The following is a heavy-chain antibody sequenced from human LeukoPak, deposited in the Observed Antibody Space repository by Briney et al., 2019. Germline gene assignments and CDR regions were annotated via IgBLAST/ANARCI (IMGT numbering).Heavy chain of an antibody. CDR1: GGSISSSNYY. CDR2: ILHSGIT. Sequence: SETLSLTCTVSGGSISSSNYYWAWIRQTPGKGLEWIGSILHSGITFYNPSLKRRGTISVDTSKNQFSLKLIAVTAADTPIYYCARAFPNVYGSGLHNWFDPWGQGTPVTVSS. CDR3: ARAFPNVYGSGLHNWFDP. V-gene: IGHV4-39*01. D-gene: IGHD3-10*01. J-gene: IGHJ5*02.